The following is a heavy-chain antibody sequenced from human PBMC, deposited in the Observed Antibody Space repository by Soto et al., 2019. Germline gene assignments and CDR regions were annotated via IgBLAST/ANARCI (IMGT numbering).Heavy chain of an antibody. J-gene: IGHJ5*02. Sequence: ASVKVSCKASGYTFTGYYMHWVRQAPGQGLEWMGWINPNSGGTNYAQKFQGRVTMTRDTSISTAYMELSRLRSDDTAVYYCARMGSLTTVLTGFDPWGQGTLVTVSS. V-gene: IGHV1-2*02. CDR1: GYTFTGYY. CDR2: INPNSGGT. D-gene: IGHD4-17*01. CDR3: ARMGSLTTVLTGFDP.